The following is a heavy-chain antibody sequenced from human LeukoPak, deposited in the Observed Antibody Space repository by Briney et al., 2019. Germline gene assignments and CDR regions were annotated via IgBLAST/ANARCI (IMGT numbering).Heavy chain of an antibody. CDR3: ASGVATIKD. CDR1: GFIFSNYW. Sequence: PGGSLRLSCAASGFIFSNYWMHWVRQTPGKGLVWVSRINNDGTSTNYADSVKGRFTISRDNAKNTLYLQMNSLRAEDTAVYYCASGVATIKDWGQGTLVTVSS. J-gene: IGHJ4*02. V-gene: IGHV3-74*01. D-gene: IGHD5-24*01. CDR2: INNDGTST.